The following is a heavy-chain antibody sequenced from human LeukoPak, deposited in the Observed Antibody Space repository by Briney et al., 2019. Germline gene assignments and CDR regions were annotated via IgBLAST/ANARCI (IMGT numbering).Heavy chain of an antibody. CDR1: GFTFSNYP. CDR3: VKERSLRFCSGPSCRDAFDI. D-gene: IGHD2-15*01. V-gene: IGHV3-23*01. J-gene: IGHJ3*02. CDR2: VSHNADKT. Sequence: GGSLRLSCAASGFTFSNYPMSWVRHAPGTGLEWVSAVSHNADKTYYADSVKGRFTVSRDNFRNTVYLQMNSLRAEDTAVYTCVKERSLRFCSGPSCRDAFDIWGQGTVVTVSS.